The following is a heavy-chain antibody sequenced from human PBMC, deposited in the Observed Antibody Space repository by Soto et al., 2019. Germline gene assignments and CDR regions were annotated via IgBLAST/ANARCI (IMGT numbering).Heavy chain of an antibody. V-gene: IGHV1-69*06. CDR3: ATDRGQYQSSGQSWLDP. CDR1: GDTSGNFA. CDR2: IIPIFGTT. J-gene: IGHJ5*02. D-gene: IGHD6-25*01. Sequence: QVHLVQSGAEVKKPGSSVKVSCKASGDTSGNFAMTWVRQAPGQGLEWMGGIIPIFGTTNSAQKFQGRVTFTADKSARTAYMELDSMTSEDTAVYDFATDRGQYQSSGQSWLDPWGQGTLITVSS.